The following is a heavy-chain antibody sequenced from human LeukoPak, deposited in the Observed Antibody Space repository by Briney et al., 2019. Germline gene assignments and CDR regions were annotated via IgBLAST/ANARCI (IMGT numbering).Heavy chain of an antibody. V-gene: IGHV1-2*02. J-gene: IGHJ4*02. CDR1: GYTFTGYY. Sequence: GASVTVSCKPSGYTFTGYYLHWVRQAPGQALEWMGWMNPNTGATMYAQEFQDRVSMSRDTSSSTAYMDLTSLRSDDTAVYFCARDRVGSGWPRPYYFEFWGQGTLVTVSS. CDR3: ARDRVGSGWPRPYYFEF. CDR2: MNPNTGAT. D-gene: IGHD6-19*01.